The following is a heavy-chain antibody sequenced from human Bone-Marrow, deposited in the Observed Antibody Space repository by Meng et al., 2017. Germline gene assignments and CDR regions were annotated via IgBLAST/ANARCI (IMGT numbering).Heavy chain of an antibody. J-gene: IGHJ4*02. D-gene: IGHD4-23*01. CDR3: ARGGAFGVVKPFDY. V-gene: IGHV3-21*01. CDR2: ISSSSSYI. CDR1: GFTFSSYS. Sequence: VQRVEVRGGPVQPGGSLSLSCAASGFTFSSYSMNWVRQAPGKGLEWVSSISSSSSYIYYADSVKGRFTISRDNAKNSLYLQMNSLRAEDTAVYYCARGGAFGVVKPFDYWGQGTLVTVSS.